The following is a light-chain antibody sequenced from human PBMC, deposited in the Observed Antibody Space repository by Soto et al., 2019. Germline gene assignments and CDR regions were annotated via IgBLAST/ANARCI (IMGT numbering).Light chain of an antibody. J-gene: IGLJ2*01. CDR3: XSYTSSSVV. V-gene: IGLV2-14*01. Sequence: QSALTQPASVSGSPGQSITISCTGTSSDVGGYNYVSWYQQHPGKAPKLMIYDVSNRPSGVSNRFSGSKSGNTASLTISGLQXXDEADXYCXSYTSSSVVFGGGTKLTVL. CDR1: SSDVGGYNY. CDR2: DVS.